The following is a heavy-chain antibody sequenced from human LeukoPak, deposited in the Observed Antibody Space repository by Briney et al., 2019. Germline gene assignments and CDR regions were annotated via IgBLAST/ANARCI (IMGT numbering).Heavy chain of an antibody. CDR3: ARVAEAAAFDS. Sequence: GGSLRLSCAASGFTFSSYWTHWVRQAPGKGLVWVSRINSDGSSTSYADSVKGRFTISRDNAKNTLYLQMNSLRAEDTAVYYCARVAEAAAFDSWGQGTLVTVSS. CDR2: INSDGSST. V-gene: IGHV3-74*01. D-gene: IGHD6-13*01. J-gene: IGHJ4*02. CDR1: GFTFSSYW.